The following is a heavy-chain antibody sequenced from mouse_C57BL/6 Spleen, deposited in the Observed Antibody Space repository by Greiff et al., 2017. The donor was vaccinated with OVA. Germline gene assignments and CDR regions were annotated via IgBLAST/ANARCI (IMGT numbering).Heavy chain of an antibody. J-gene: IGHJ1*03. CDR3: ASSPTTVVANWYFDV. D-gene: IGHD1-1*01. CDR2: IHPNSGST. Sequence: VQPQQPGAELVKPGASVKLSCKASGYTFTSYWMHWVKQRPGQGLEWIGMIHPNSGSTNYNEKFKSKATLTVDKSSSTAYMQLSSLTSEDSAVYYCASSPTTVVANWYFDVWGTGTTVTVSS. CDR1: GYTFTSYW. V-gene: IGHV1-64*01.